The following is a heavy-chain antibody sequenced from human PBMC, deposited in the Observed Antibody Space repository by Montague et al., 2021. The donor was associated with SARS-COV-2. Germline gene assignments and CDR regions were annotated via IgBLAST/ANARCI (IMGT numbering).Heavy chain of an antibody. CDR1: GFTFSLYT. V-gene: IGHV3-21*06. Sequence: SLRLSCAGSGFTFSLYTMNWVRQAPGKGLEWVSAISGSSTLIFYADSVKGRFIISRDNAKNSLYLQMNSLRAEDTALYYCTRDGQYGSEWSAHWGQGTLVSVSS. CDR2: ISGSSTLI. CDR3: TRDGQYGSEWSAH. J-gene: IGHJ4*02. D-gene: IGHD6-19*01.